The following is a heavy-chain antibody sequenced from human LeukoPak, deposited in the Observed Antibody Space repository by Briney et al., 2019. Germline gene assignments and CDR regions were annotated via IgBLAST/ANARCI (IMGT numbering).Heavy chain of an antibody. J-gene: IGHJ4*02. D-gene: IGHD3-9*01. Sequence: GGSLRLSCAASGFTFSSYSMNWVRQAPGKGLEWVSSISSSSSYIYYADSVKGRFTISRDDAKNSLYLQMNSLRAEDTAVYYCARTGLYYDILTGYYEPLIDYWGQGTLVTVSS. CDR3: ARTGLYYDILTGYYEPLIDY. V-gene: IGHV3-21*01. CDR1: GFTFSSYS. CDR2: ISSSSSYI.